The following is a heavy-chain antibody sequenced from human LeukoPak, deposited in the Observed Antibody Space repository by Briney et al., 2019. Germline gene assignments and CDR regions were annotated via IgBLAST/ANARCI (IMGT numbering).Heavy chain of an antibody. J-gene: IGHJ6*02. Sequence: GRSLRLSCAASGFTFSSYSMNWVRQAPGKGLEWVSSISSSSSYIYYADSVKGRFTISRDNAKNSLYLQMNSLRAEDTAVYYCARRAAAVSDYYYYGMDVWGQGTTVTVSS. CDR2: ISSSSSYI. D-gene: IGHD6-13*01. CDR1: GFTFSSYS. CDR3: ARRAAAVSDYYYYGMDV. V-gene: IGHV3-21*01.